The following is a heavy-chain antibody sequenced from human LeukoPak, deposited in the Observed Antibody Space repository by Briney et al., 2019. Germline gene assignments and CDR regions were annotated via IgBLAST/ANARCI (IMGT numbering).Heavy chain of an antibody. V-gene: IGHV3-21*01. CDR1: GFTFSSYS. CDR2: ISSSSSYI. J-gene: IGHJ4*02. CDR3: ARDPPTYYYDSSGFGG. D-gene: IGHD3-22*01. Sequence: GGSLRLSCAASGFTFSSYSMNWVRQAPGKWLEWVSSISSSSSYIYYADSVKGRFTISRDNAKNSLYLQMNSLRAEDTAVYYCARDPPTYYYDSSGFGGWGQGTLVTVSS.